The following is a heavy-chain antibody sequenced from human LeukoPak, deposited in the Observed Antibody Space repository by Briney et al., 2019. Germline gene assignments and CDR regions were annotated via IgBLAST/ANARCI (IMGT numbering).Heavy chain of an antibody. J-gene: IGHJ4*02. CDR3: ARFSSGCSTASCYLDY. CDR1: GGSITDHY. D-gene: IGHD2-2*01. Sequence: SETLSLTCTVSGGSITDHYWSWIRQPPGKGLELTGHIHSTGNTFYKPSLKSRITISLDTSRNQFSLRLSSVTAADTAVYYCARFSSGCSTASCYLDYWGQGTLVTVS. V-gene: IGHV4-59*11. CDR2: IHSTGNT.